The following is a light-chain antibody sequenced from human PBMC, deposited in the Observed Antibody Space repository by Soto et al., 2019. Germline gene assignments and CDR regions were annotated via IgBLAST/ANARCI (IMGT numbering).Light chain of an antibody. CDR2: EVT. CDR1: SSDIGGHHF. V-gene: IGLV2-14*01. CDR3: SSYTSSSLYV. Sequence: QSVLAQPAAVSGYPSQSIAISCTGTSSDIGGHHFVSWYQQQSGKAPKLVIYEVTDRPSGVSDRFSGSKSGNTASLTISGLQPEDEADYYCSSYTSSSLYVFGTGTKVTVL. J-gene: IGLJ1*01.